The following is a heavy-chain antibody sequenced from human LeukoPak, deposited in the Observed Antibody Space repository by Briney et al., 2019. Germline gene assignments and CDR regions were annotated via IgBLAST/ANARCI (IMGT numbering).Heavy chain of an antibody. CDR3: ARGLRIWELGGFDY. J-gene: IGHJ4*02. CDR1: GGSISSYY. CDR2: IYTSGST. Sequence: SETLSLTCTVSGGSISSYYWSWIRQPAGKGLEWIGRIYTSGSTNYNPSLKSRVTMSVDTSKNQFSLKLSSVTAADTAVYYCARGLRIWELGGFDYWGQGTLVTVSS. D-gene: IGHD2-15*01. V-gene: IGHV4-4*07.